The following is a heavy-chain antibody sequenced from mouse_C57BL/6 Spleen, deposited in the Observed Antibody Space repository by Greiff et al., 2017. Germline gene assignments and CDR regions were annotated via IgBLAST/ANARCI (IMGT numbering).Heavy chain of an antibody. CDR3: ARTFAY. J-gene: IGHJ3*01. CDR1: GYTFTSYW. CDR2: IDPSDSYT. Sequence: QIQLQQSGAELVKPGASVKLSCKASGYTFTSYWMQWVKQRPGQGLEWIGEIDPSDSYTNYNQKFKGKATLTVDTSSSTAYMQLSSRTSEDSAVYYCARTFAYWGQGTLVTVSA. V-gene: IGHV1-50*01.